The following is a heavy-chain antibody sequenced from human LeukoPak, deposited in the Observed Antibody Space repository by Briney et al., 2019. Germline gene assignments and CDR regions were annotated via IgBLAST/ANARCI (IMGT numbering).Heavy chain of an antibody. D-gene: IGHD3-22*01. J-gene: IGHJ4*02. CDR2: IYYSGST. V-gene: IGHV4-31*03. CDR3: ARDRGWLHYYDNSGYHFDY. Sequence: SQTLSLTCTVSGGSISSGGYYWSWLRQHPGTGLEWIGYIYYSGSTYYNPSLKSRVTISVDTSKNQFSLKLSSVTAADTAVYYCARDRGWLHYYDNSGYHFDYWGQGTLVTVSS. CDR1: GGSISSGGYY.